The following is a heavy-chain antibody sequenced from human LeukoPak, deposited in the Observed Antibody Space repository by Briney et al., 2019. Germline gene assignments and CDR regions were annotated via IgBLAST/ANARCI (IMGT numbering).Heavy chain of an antibody. CDR2: ISWNSGSI. Sequence: PGRSLRLSCAASGVTFDDYAMHWVRQAPGKGLEWVSGISWNSGSIGYADSVKGRFTISRDNAKNSLYLQMNSLRAEDTALYYCEKDRGASVAGTGFDYCGQGTLVTVSS. CDR3: EKDRGASVAGTGFDY. CDR1: GVTFDDYA. D-gene: IGHD6-19*01. V-gene: IGHV3-9*01. J-gene: IGHJ4*02.